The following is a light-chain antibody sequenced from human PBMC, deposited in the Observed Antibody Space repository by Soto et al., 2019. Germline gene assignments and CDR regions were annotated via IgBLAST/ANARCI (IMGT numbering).Light chain of an antibody. V-gene: IGLV2-14*01. CDR1: SSDVGGYPY. Sequence: QSALTQPASVSGSPGQSITISCTGASSDVGGYPYVSWFQHHPGKAPKLMIYEVSNRPSGVSNRFSGSKSGNTASLTVSGLQAEDEADYYCSSYAGSDNPYVFGTGTKLTVL. CDR2: EVS. J-gene: IGLJ1*01. CDR3: SSYAGSDNPYV.